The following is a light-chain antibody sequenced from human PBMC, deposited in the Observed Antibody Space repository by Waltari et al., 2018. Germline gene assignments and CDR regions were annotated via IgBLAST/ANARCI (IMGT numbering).Light chain of an antibody. CDR3: QQYDSYPLT. V-gene: IGKV1-5*03. CDR1: QSISSW. CDR2: KAS. J-gene: IGKJ4*01. Sequence: DIQMTQSPSTLSASVGDGVTITCRASQSISSWLAWYQQKPGKAPKLLISKASSLESGVPSRFSGSGSGTELTLTISSLQPDDFATYYCQQYDSYPLTFGGGTKVEIK.